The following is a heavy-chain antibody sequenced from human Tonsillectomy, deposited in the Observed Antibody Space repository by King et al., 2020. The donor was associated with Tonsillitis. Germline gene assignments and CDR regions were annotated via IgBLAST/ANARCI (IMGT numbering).Heavy chain of an antibody. CDR1: GYTFTDYY. V-gene: IGHV1-2*02. J-gene: IGHJ4*02. CDR2: INPNSGGT. D-gene: IGHD3-22*01. Sequence: QLVQSGAEVKKPGASVKVSCKASGYTFTDYYMHWVRQAPGQGPEWMGWINPNSGGTNYAQKFQDRVTMISETSINTSYMELSRLRSDDTAVYYCARDLSYDSSGYFGYWGQGTLVTVSS. CDR3: ARDLSYDSSGYFGY.